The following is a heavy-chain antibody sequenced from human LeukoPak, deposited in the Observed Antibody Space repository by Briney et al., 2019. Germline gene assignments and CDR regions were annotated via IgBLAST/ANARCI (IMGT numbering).Heavy chain of an antibody. V-gene: IGHV3-23*01. CDR1: EFTFSSHA. D-gene: IGHD6-13*01. J-gene: IGHJ4*02. Sequence: LPGGSLRLSCAVSEFTFSSHAMNWVRQAPGEGLVWVSGIRGTYYADSVKGRFTVSRDNSKNTLYLHLNGLRVEDTAVYYCATGVSAAPGSITFEFWGQGTLVTVSS. CDR3: ATGVSAAPGSITFEF. CDR2: IRGT.